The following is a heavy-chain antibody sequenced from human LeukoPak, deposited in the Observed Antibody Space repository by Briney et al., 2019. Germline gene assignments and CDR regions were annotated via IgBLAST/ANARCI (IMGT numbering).Heavy chain of an antibody. CDR3: ARDLYRYCGGDCPFDY. J-gene: IGHJ4*02. Sequence: ASVTVSCQASGYTFTSYGISWLRQAPGQGRAWMGWISAYNGNTNYAQKLQGRATMTTDTSTSTAYMELRSLRSDDTGVYYCARDLYRYCGGDCPFDYWGQGTLVTVSS. CDR2: ISAYNGNT. D-gene: IGHD2-21*02. V-gene: IGHV1-18*01. CDR1: GYTFTSYG.